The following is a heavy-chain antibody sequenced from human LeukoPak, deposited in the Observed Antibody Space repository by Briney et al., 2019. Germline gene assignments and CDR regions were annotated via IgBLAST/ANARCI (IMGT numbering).Heavy chain of an antibody. D-gene: IGHD6-6*01. J-gene: IGHJ4*02. CDR1: GFTFSSYG. CDR2: ISYDGSNK. V-gene: IGHV3-30*19. CDR3: AKDSYSSSSVEDY. Sequence: GGSLRLSCAASGFTFSSYGMHWVRQAQGKGLEGVAVISYDGSNKYYADSVKGRFTISRDNSKNTLYLQMNSLRAEDTAVYYCAKDSYSSSSVEDYWGQGTLVTVSS.